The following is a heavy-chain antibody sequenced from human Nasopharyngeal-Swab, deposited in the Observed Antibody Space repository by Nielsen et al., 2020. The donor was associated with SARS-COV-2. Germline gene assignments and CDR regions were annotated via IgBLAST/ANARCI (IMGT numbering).Heavy chain of an antibody. Sequence: GGSLRLSCTASGLYRYWMHWVRQAPGRGLEWVARINEDGRTINYADSVKGRFTTSRDDARDTLFLQMYSLRVEDTAVYYCARDCYGPDDLWGQGTLVTVSS. CDR2: INEDGRTI. CDR3: ARDCYGPDDL. J-gene: IGHJ5*02. CDR1: GLYRYW. V-gene: IGHV3-74*01. D-gene: IGHD2-15*01.